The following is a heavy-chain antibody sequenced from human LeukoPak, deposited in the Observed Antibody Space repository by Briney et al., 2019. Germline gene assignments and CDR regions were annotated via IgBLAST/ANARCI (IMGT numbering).Heavy chain of an antibody. V-gene: IGHV1-69*15. CDR1: GGTFSSYA. CDR3: ARGGGYCSSTSCFDY. Sequence: GSSVKVSCKASGGTFSSYAISWVRQAPGQGLEWMGRIIPIFGTANYAQKFQGRVTITADESTSTAYMELSSLRSEDTAVYYCARGGGYCSSTSCFDYWGQGTLVTVSS. J-gene: IGHJ4*02. CDR2: IIPIFGTA. D-gene: IGHD2-2*03.